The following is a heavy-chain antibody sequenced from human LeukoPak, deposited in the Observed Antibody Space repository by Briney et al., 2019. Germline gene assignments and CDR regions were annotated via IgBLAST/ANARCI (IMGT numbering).Heavy chain of an antibody. CDR3: ARVAGVGATRGAIDY. J-gene: IGHJ4*02. CDR1: GYTFTSYG. CDR2: ISAYNGNT. V-gene: IGHV1-18*01. Sequence: ASVKVSCKASGYTFTSYGISWVRQAPGQGLEWMGWISAYNGNTNYAQKLQGRVTMTRDTSISTAYMELSRLRSDDTAVYYCARVAGVGATRGAIDYWGQGTLVTVSS. D-gene: IGHD1-26*01.